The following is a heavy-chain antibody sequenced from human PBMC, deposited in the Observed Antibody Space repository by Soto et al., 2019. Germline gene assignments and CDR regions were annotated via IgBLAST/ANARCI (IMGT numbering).Heavy chain of an antibody. Sequence: QVQLQESGPGLVKPSQTLSLTCTVSGGSIRSGGYYWSWIRQHPGKGLEWIGYIYYSGSTYYNPSLKTRVTISLTTSKNQFSLKLSSVTAAHTAVYYCASSFGAAAAGPFDYWGQGTLVTVSS. V-gene: IGHV4-31*03. CDR3: ASSFGAAAAGPFDY. J-gene: IGHJ4*02. CDR1: GGSIRSGGYY. CDR2: IYYSGST. D-gene: IGHD6-13*01.